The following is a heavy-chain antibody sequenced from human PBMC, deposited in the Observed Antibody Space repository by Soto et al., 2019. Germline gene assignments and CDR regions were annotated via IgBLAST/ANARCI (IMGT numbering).Heavy chain of an antibody. CDR3: ARSEIVVVVAATGWFDP. CDR1: GYTFTSYG. V-gene: IGHV1-69*06. Sequence: QVQLVQSGAEVKKPGASVKVSCKASGYTFTSYGISWVRQAPGQGLEWMGWIIPIFGTANYAQKFQGRVTITADKSTSTAYMELSSLRSEDTAVYYCARSEIVVVVAATGWFDPWGQGTLVTVSS. D-gene: IGHD2-15*01. J-gene: IGHJ5*02. CDR2: IIPIFGTA.